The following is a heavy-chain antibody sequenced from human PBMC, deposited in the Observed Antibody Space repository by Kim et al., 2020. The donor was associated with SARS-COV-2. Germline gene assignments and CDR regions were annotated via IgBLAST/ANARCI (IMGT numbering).Heavy chain of an antibody. V-gene: IGHV1-69*04. D-gene: IGHD2-2*01. Sequence: SVKVSCKASGGTFSSYAISWVRQAPGQGLEWMGRIIPILGIANYAQKFQGRVTITADKSTSTAYMELSSLRSEDTAVYYCARGDCSSTSCYYYYYYYGMDVWGQGTTVTVSS. CDR2: IIPILGIA. CDR3: ARGDCSSTSCYYYYYYYGMDV. J-gene: IGHJ6*02. CDR1: GGTFSSYA.